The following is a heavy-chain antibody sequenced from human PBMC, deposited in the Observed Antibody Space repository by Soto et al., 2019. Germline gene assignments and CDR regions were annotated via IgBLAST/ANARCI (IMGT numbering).Heavy chain of an antibody. V-gene: IGHV6-1*01. CDR3: SREGARPLRPYRYYGMDV. CDR1: GDSVSSNRAT. J-gene: IGHJ6*02. Sequence: QVQLRQSGPGLVKPSQTLSLTCAISGDSVSSNRATWNWIRQSPSRGLEWLGRTYYRSKWYDDYAVSVRSRIIVTPDTSKNQFSLQLKSVTPEDTAVYFCSREGARPLRPYRYYGMDVWGQGTTVTVSS. D-gene: IGHD3-16*01. CDR2: TYYRSKWYD.